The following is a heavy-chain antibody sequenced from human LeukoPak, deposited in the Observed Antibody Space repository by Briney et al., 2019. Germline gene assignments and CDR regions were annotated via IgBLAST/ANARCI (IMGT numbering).Heavy chain of an antibody. J-gene: IGHJ5*02. CDR2: IIPFLGAP. Sequence: RASVKVSCKASGGTFSTDAITWIRQAPGQGLEWMGWIIPFLGAPNYAQRLQGRVTITTDESTRTVYMELSSLRSEETAAYYCAREVIAETTLGWFYPWGQRTLITVSS. CDR3: AREVIAETTLGWFYP. V-gene: IGHV1-69*05. D-gene: IGHD1-7*01. CDR1: GGTFSTDA.